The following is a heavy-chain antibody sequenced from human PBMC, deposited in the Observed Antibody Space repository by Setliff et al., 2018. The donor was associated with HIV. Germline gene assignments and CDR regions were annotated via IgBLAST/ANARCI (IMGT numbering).Heavy chain of an antibody. CDR1: GFNFKNAW. J-gene: IGHJ6*02. Sequence: SLRLSCAGSGFNFKNAWMSWGRQAPGKGLEWVGFIRSKAYGGTTEYAESVKGRFTISRDDSKSIAYLQMNSLKTEDTAVYYCTRDLTLWFGELYYYYGMDVWGQGTTVTVSS. CDR3: TRDLTLWFGELYYYYGMDV. CDR2: IRSKAYGGTT. D-gene: IGHD3-10*01. V-gene: IGHV3-49*04.